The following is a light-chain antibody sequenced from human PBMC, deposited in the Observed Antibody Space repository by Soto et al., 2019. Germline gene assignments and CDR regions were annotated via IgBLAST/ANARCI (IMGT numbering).Light chain of an antibody. Sequence: EIVLTQSPATLSLSPGETATLSCRASQSFDNYVAWYQQKPGQAPILLIHDAFHRATGIPARFSGSGSGTDFTLTISSLEPEDFAVYYCQHRYGFTFGPGTKVEMK. CDR2: DAF. CDR3: QHRYGFT. J-gene: IGKJ3*01. V-gene: IGKV3-11*01. CDR1: QSFDNY.